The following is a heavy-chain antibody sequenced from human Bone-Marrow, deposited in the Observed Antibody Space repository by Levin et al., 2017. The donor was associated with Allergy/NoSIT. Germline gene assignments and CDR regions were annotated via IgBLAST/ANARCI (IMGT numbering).Heavy chain of an antibody. Sequence: SETLSLTCTVTGGSISSHYWSWMRQPPGKGLEWIGYIYYTGSPNYNPSLSSRVTVSLDTSKMKFYLSLTSVTTADTTVYYCAREGDVYGVGLLDPWGQGIVVTVSS. CDR2: IYYTGSP. J-gene: IGHJ5*02. CDR3: AREGDVYGVGLLDP. D-gene: IGHD5-24*01. CDR1: GGSISSHY. V-gene: IGHV4-59*11.